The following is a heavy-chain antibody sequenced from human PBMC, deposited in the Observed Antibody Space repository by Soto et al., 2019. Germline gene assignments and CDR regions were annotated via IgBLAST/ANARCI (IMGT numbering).Heavy chain of an antibody. J-gene: IGHJ4*02. Sequence: GGSLRLSCAASGFTFSTYGMHWVRQAPGKGLEWVAVISYDGNNKYIADSVKGRFTISRDNSKNTLYLQMNSLRAEDTAVYYCTRDPNYFGSGSYCPDYWGQGTLVTVS. V-gene: IGHV3-30*03. D-gene: IGHD3-10*01. CDR1: GFTFSTYG. CDR2: ISYDGNNK. CDR3: TRDPNYFGSGSYCPDY.